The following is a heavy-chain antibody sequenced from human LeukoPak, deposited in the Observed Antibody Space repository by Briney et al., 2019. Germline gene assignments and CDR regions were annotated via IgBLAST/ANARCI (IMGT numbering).Heavy chain of an antibody. D-gene: IGHD5-18*01. Sequence: KSSETLSLTCTVSGGSISSGDYYWSWIRQPPGKGLEWIGYIYYSGSTYYNPSLKSRVTISVDTSKNQFSLKLSSVTAADTAVYYCARDGTAIDWYFDLWGRGTLVTVSS. CDR1: GGSISSGDYY. V-gene: IGHV4-30-4*01. CDR2: IYYSGST. J-gene: IGHJ2*01. CDR3: ARDGTAIDWYFDL.